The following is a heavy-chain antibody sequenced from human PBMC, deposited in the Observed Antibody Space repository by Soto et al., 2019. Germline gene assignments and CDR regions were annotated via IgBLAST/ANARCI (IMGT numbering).Heavy chain of an antibody. Sequence: XGSLILSCSASGFTFSSYAMSWVRQAPGKGLDWVSAISGSGGSTYYADSVKGRFTISRDNSKNTLYLQMNSLRAEDTAVYYCAKESPYGSVMDVWGQGTTVTVSS. J-gene: IGHJ6*02. D-gene: IGHD3-10*01. CDR1: GFTFSSYA. V-gene: IGHV3-23*01. CDR3: AKESPYGSVMDV. CDR2: ISGSGGST.